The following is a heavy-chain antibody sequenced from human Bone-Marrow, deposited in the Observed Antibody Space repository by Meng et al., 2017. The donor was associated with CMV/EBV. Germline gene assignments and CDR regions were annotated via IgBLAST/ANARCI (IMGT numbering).Heavy chain of an antibody. D-gene: IGHD2-2*02. CDR1: GFTFSSYD. CDR2: ISSSGSTI. Sequence: GESLKISCAASGFTFSSYDMNWVRQAPGKGLEWVSYISSSGSTIYYADSVKGRFTISRDNAKNSLYLQMNSLRAEDTAVYYCARVDCSSTSCYTLYYWGQGTLVTVSS. J-gene: IGHJ4*02. V-gene: IGHV3-48*03. CDR3: ARVDCSSTSCYTLYY.